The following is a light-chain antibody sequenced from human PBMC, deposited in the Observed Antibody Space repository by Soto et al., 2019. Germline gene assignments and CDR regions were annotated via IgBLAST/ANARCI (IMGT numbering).Light chain of an antibody. CDR1: DSNVGINF. CDR2: TND. CDR3: AAWDDSLSGVV. Sequence: QPVLTQPPSASATPGQRVTISCSGSDSNVGINFVYWYQQLPGTAPKLLIYTNDQRPSGVPDRFSGSKSGTSASLAISGLRSEDEADYHCAAWDDSLSGVVFGGGTKLTVL. V-gene: IGLV1-47*02. J-gene: IGLJ2*01.